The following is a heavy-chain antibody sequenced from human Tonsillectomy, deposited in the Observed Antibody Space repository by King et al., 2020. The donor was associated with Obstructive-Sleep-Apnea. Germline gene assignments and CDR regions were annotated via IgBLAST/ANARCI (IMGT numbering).Heavy chain of an antibody. CDR2: ISYDGSNK. CDR3: ARSLVVPAAIGGPYYFDY. V-gene: IGHV3-30*04. D-gene: IGHD2-2*02. CDR1: GFTFSSYA. Sequence: VQLVESGGGVVQPGRSLRLSCAASGFTFSSYAIHWVRQAPGKGLEWVAVISYDGSNKYYADSVKGRFTISRDNSKNTLYLQMNSLRAEDTAVYYCARSLVVPAAIGGPYYFDYWGQGTLVTVSS. J-gene: IGHJ4*02.